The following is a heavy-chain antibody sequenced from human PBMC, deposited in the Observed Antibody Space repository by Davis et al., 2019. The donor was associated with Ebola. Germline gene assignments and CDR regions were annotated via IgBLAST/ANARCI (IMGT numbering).Heavy chain of an antibody. CDR2: INPNSGGT. CDR3: ARGENSIAARPVYYYYYYMDV. J-gene: IGHJ6*03. V-gene: IGHV1-2*02. CDR1: GYTFTGYY. D-gene: IGHD6-6*01. Sequence: ASVTVSCKASGYTFTGYYMHWVRQAPGQGLEWMGWINPNSGGTNYAQKFQGRVTMTRDTSISTAYMELSRLRSDDTAVYYCARGENSIAARPVYYYYYYMDVWGKGTTVTVSS.